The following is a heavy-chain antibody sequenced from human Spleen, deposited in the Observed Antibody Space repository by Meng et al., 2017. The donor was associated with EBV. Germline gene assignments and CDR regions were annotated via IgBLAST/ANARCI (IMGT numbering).Heavy chain of an antibody. Sequence: VQLQQWGGGLLKPSETLSPTCGIHGGSFSGYYWSWLRQPPGKGLEWIGEIHYGGSTKYNPSLESRATISGDTSKNQFSLILTSVTAADTAVYYCARDTEAPGTWFDYWGQGALVTVSS. CDR3: ARDTEAPGTWFDY. CDR1: GGSFSGYY. V-gene: IGHV4-34*01. J-gene: IGHJ4*02. CDR2: IHYGGST. D-gene: IGHD6-13*01.